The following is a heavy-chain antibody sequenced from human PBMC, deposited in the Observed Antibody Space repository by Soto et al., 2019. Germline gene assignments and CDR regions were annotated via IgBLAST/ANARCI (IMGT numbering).Heavy chain of an antibody. J-gene: IGHJ4*02. CDR3: ATNGRGYCSGGSCEFGDY. D-gene: IGHD2-15*01. CDR2: IIPIFGTA. CDR1: GGTFSSYA. V-gene: IGHV1-69*01. Sequence: QVQLVQSGAEVKKPGSSVKVSCKASGGTFSSYAISWVRQAPGQGLEWMGGIIPIFGTANYAQKFQGRVTITADESTSTAYMELSSLRSEDTAVYYCATNGRGYCSGGSCEFGDYWGQGTLVTVSS.